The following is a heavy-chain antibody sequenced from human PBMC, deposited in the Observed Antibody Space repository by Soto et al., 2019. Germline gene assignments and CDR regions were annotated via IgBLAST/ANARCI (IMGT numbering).Heavy chain of an antibody. CDR1: GFTFSSYA. CDR3: ARDAGY. J-gene: IGHJ4*02. Sequence: QVQLVESGGGVVQPGRSLRLSCAASGFTFSSYAMHWVRQDPGKGLEWVAVISYDGSNKYYADSVKGRFTISRDNSKNTLYLQMNSLRAEDTAVYYCARDAGYWGQGTLVTVSS. CDR2: ISYDGSNK. V-gene: IGHV3-30-3*01.